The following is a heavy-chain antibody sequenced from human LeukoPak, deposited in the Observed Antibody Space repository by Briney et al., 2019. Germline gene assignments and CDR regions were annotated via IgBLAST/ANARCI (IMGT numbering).Heavy chain of an antibody. D-gene: IGHD3-10*01. CDR1: GFTFSSYS. CDR3: ARAKTGNWYFDL. J-gene: IGHJ2*01. CDR2: ISSSSSTI. Sequence: GGSLRLSCAASGFTFSSYSINWVRQAPGKGLEWVSYISSSSSTIYYADSVKGRFTISRDNAKNSLYLQMNSLRAEDTALYHCARAKTGNWYFDLWGRGTLVTVSS. V-gene: IGHV3-48*04.